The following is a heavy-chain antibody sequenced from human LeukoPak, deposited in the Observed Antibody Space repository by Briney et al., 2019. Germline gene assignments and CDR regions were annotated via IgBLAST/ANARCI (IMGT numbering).Heavy chain of an antibody. V-gene: IGHV1-2*02. J-gene: IGHJ1*01. Sequence: ASVKVSCKASEYTFTCYYMHWVRQAPGQGLEWMGWINPNSGGTNYAQKFQGRVTMTRDTSIGTAYMELNRLRSDDTAVYYCARGSYDSSDFEYFHHWGQGTLVTVSS. CDR1: EYTFTCYY. CDR3: ARGSYDSSDFEYFHH. D-gene: IGHD3-22*01. CDR2: INPNSGGT.